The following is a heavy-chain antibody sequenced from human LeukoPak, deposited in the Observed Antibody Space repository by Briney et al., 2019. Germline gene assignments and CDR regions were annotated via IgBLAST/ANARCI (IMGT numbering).Heavy chain of an antibody. CDR1: GYTFTIYD. V-gene: IGHV1-8*01. CDR3: ARVDPEGWFDP. CDR2: MDTNSGNT. Sequence: ASVKVSFKASGYTFTIYDINRVGQAPGQGLEGMGWMDTNSGNTGYAQKFQGRVTITRNTSISTAYMELSSLRAEDTAVYYCARVDPEGWFDPWGQGTLVTVSS. J-gene: IGHJ5*02.